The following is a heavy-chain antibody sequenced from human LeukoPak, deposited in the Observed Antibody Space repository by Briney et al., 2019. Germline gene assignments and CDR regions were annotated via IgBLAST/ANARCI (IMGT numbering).Heavy chain of an antibody. D-gene: IGHD2-15*01. CDR3: ARGRYCSADICSGGDAFDI. V-gene: IGHV4-4*07. CDR1: GGSINNNY. CDR2: IYTRGST. J-gene: IGHJ3*02. Sequence: SETLSLTCTVSGGSINNNYWSWIRQPAGKGLEWIALIYTRGSTNSNPSLKNRVTITVDTSNNQFSLKLSYSTSADAAFYYCARGRYCSADICSGGDAFDIWGQGTTVCVSS.